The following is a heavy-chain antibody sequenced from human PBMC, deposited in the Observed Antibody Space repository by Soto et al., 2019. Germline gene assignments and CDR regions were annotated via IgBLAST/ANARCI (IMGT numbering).Heavy chain of an antibody. J-gene: IGHJ6*02. Sequence: QVQLQESGPGLVKPSQTLSLTCTVSGGSISSGDYYWSWIRQPPGKGLEWIGYIYYSGSTYYNPSLKSRVTISVDTSKNQFSLKLSSVTAADTAVYYCARGKAELPSLYYYYGMDVWGQGTTVSVS. CDR3: ARGKAELPSLYYYYGMDV. CDR2: IYYSGST. D-gene: IGHD3-16*02. CDR1: GGSISSGDYY. V-gene: IGHV4-30-4*01.